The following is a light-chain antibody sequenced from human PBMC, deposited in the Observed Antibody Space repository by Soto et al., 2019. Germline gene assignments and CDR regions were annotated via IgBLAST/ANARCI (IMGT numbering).Light chain of an antibody. V-gene: IGKV3-20*01. Sequence: EIVMTQSPATLSVSPGERATLSCRASQSVVSNLAWYQQKAGQAPRLLIYGVSSRAAGIPDRFSGSGSGTDFTLTISRLEPEDFAVYYCQQYGSSPRTFGQGTKVDI. J-gene: IGKJ1*01. CDR1: QSVVSN. CDR2: GVS. CDR3: QQYGSSPRT.